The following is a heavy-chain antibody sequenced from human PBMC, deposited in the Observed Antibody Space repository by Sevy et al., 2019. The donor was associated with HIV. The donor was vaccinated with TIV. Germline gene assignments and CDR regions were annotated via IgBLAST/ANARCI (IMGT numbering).Heavy chain of an antibody. CDR3: ARGQVGANLALFDY. CDR1: GLTFSNYW. D-gene: IGHD1-26*01. CDR2: ISSDGSAT. V-gene: IGHV3-74*01. J-gene: IGHJ4*02. Sequence: GGSLRLSCAASGLTFSNYWMHWVRQAPGKGLVWVSHISSDGSATTYADSVKGRFTISRDNAKNTLYLQMNSLRADDTAVYYCARGQVGANLALFDYWGQGTLVTVSS.